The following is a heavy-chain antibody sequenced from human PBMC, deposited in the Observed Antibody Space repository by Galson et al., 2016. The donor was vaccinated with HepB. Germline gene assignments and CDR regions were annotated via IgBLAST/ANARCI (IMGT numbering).Heavy chain of an antibody. J-gene: IGHJ6*01. V-gene: IGHV3-23*01. CDR3: AKVLPYSAGHGMDV. Sequence: SLRLSCAASGFTLSTYAMSWVRRAPGKGLEWVSLISGGNTYYADSVRGRFTISRDNSKNTLYLQMNSLRAEDTAVYYCAKVLPYSAGHGMDVRGQGTTVTVSS. CDR1: GFTLSTYA. D-gene: IGHD6-13*01. CDR2: ISGGNT.